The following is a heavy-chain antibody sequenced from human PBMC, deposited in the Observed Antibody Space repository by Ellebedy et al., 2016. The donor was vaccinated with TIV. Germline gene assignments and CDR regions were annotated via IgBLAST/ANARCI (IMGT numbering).Heavy chain of an antibody. J-gene: IGHJ4*02. V-gene: IGHV4-31*03. CDR3: ARGGSPYSTPFDY. CDR2: FYYSGST. Sequence: SETLSLTXSVSGDFISSGGSYWTWIRQSPGKGLEWIGYFYYSGSTNYNPSLKRRVTISVDTSKNQFSLNLKSVTAADTAVYYCARGGSPYSTPFDYWGQGTLVTVSS. D-gene: IGHD4-11*01. CDR1: GDFISSGGSY.